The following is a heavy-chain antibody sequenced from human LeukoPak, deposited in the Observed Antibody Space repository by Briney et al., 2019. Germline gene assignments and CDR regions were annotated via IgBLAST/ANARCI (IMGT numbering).Heavy chain of an antibody. CDR1: GGTFSSYA. CDR3: AGEYSSSWYGSWYYYMDV. V-gene: IGHV1-69*05. CDR2: MIPIFGTA. J-gene: IGHJ6*03. Sequence: VASVKVSCKASGGTFSSYAISWVRQAPGQGLEWMGGMIPIFGTANYAQKFQGRVTITTDESTSTAYMELSSLRSGDTAVYYCAGEYSSSWYGSWYYYMDVWGKGTTVTVSS. D-gene: IGHD6-13*01.